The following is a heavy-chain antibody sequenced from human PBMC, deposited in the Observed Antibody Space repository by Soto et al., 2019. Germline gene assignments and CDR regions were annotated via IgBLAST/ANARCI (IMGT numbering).Heavy chain of an antibody. V-gene: IGHV3-74*01. CDR3: AKDQWDIVVVPAAPEIPYYYGMDV. Sequence: GGSLRLSCAASGFTFSSYWMHWVLQAPGKGLVWVSRINSDGSSTSYADSVKGRFTISRDNAKNTLYLQMNSLRAEDTAVYYCAKDQWDIVVVPAAPEIPYYYGMDVWGQGITVTVSS. CDR2: INSDGSST. CDR1: GFTFSSYW. D-gene: IGHD2-2*01. J-gene: IGHJ6*02.